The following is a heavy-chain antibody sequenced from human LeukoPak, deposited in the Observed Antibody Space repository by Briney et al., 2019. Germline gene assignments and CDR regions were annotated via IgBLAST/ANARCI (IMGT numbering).Heavy chain of an antibody. V-gene: IGHV3-48*04. Sequence: GGSLRLSCAASGFRFNTYWMSWVRQAPGKGLEWVSYISSSGSTIYYADSVKGRFTISRDNAKNSLYLQMNSLRAEDTAVYYCARPYYDSSGFHAFDIWGQGTMVTVSS. D-gene: IGHD3-22*01. CDR2: ISSSGSTI. CDR3: ARPYYDSSGFHAFDI. J-gene: IGHJ3*02. CDR1: GFRFNTYW.